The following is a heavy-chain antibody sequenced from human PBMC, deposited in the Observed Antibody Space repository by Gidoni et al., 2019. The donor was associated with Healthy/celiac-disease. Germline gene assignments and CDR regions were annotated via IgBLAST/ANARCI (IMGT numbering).Heavy chain of an antibody. D-gene: IGHD3-22*01. Sequence: EVPLVESGGGLVQPGGSLRLSCAASGFTVSSNYMSWVRQAPGKGLEWVSVIYSGGSTYYADSVKGRFTISRDNSKNTLYLQMNSLRAGDTAVYYCARDYYDSSGPPRDWGQGTLVTVSS. CDR1: GFTVSSNY. CDR3: ARDYYDSSGPPRD. J-gene: IGHJ1*01. V-gene: IGHV3-66*02. CDR2: IYSGGST.